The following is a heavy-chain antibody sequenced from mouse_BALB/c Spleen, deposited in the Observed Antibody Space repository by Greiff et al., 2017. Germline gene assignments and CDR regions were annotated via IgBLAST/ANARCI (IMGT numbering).Heavy chain of an antibody. Sequence: QVQLKESGPGLVAPSQSLSITCTVSGFSLTSYGVHWVRQPPGKGLEWLGVIWAGGSTNYNSALMSRLSISKDNSKSQVFLKMNSLQTDDTAMYYCANYDGYSPYAMDYWGQGTSVTVSS. J-gene: IGHJ4*01. CDR2: IWAGGST. CDR3: ANYDGYSPYAMDY. V-gene: IGHV2-9*02. D-gene: IGHD2-3*01. CDR1: GFSLTSYG.